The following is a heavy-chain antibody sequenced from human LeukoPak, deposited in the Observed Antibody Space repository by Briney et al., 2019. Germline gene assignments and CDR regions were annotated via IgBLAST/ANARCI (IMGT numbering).Heavy chain of an antibody. CDR2: INHSGTT. Sequence: PSETLSLTCAVYGGSFSDYYWSWNRQPPGKGLEWIGEINHSGTTNYNPSLKSRVTISVDTSKNQFSLKLSSVTAADTAVYYCARRKNGSGSVFDPWGQGTLVTVSS. D-gene: IGHD3-10*01. J-gene: IGHJ5*02. V-gene: IGHV4-34*01. CDR3: ARRKNGSGSVFDP. CDR1: GGSFSDYY.